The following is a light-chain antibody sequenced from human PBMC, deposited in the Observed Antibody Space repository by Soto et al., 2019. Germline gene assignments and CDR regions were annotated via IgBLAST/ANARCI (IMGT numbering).Light chain of an antibody. CDR1: SSDIGGYNL. Sequence: QSALTQPDSVSGSPGQSITISCTGTSSDIGGYNLVSWYQQHPGKAPKLMIYEGSKRPSGVSSRFSGSKSGNTASLTISGLQAEDEADYYCCSYAGSETLILVGGTKLTV. V-gene: IGLV2-23*01. CDR2: EGS. J-gene: IGLJ2*01. CDR3: CSYAGSETLI.